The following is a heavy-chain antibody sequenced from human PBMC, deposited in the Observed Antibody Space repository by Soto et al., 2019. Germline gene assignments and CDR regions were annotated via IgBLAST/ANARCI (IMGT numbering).Heavy chain of an antibody. J-gene: IGHJ6*02. V-gene: IGHV1-18*01. Sequence: QVQLVQSGAEVKKPGASVKVSCKASGYSFTRYGISWVRQAPGQGLEWMGWISGYNANTNYPENLQGRVTMTTDTSTSTAYMEVRNLISAATAVYYCARMGDVPYYYYGLDVWGQGTTVTVSS. CDR2: ISGYNANT. D-gene: IGHD3-16*01. CDR1: GYSFTRYG. CDR3: ARMGDVPYYYYGLDV.